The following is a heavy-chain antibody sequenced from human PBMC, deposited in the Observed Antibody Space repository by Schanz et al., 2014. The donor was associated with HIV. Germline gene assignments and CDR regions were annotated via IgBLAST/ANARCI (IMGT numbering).Heavy chain of an antibody. V-gene: IGHV1-2*02. J-gene: IGHJ6*02. CDR3: ARSNYDILRERAYYYYYGLDV. CDR1: GYTFTGYY. Sequence: QVQLVQSGAEVKKPGASVKVSCKASGYTFTGYYMHWVRQAPGQGLEWMGWINPNSGGTNYAQKFQGRVTMTRDTSISTAYMELSRLTSDDTAVYFCARSNYDILRERAYYYYYGLDVWGQGTTVTVSS. D-gene: IGHD3-9*01. CDR2: INPNSGGT.